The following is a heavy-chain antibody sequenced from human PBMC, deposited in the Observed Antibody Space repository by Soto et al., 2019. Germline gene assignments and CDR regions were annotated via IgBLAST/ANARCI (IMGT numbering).Heavy chain of an antibody. Sequence: GGSLRLSGSASGFTFSSYAMHWVRQAPGKGLEYVSAISSNGGSTYYADSVKGRFTISRDNSKNTLYLQMSSLRAEDTAVYYCIKGFVTAMRIPSAFDIWGQGTMVTVSS. CDR1: GFTFSSYA. J-gene: IGHJ3*02. CDR2: ISSNGGST. V-gene: IGHV3-64D*06. CDR3: IKGFVTAMRIPSAFDI. D-gene: IGHD2-21*02.